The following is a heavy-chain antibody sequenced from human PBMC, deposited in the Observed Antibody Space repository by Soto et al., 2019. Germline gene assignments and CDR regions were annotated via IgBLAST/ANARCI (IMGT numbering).Heavy chain of an antibody. V-gene: IGHV4-4*07. J-gene: IGHJ5*02. Sequence: SETLSLTCTVSGASISCFYWSWIRKSAGKGLEWIGRIYATGTTDYNPSPKSRVMMSVDTSKKQFSLKLRSVTAADTAVYYCVRDGTKTLRDWFDPWGQGISVTVSS. CDR1: GASISCFY. D-gene: IGHD1-1*01. CDR3: VRDGTKTLRDWFDP. CDR2: IYATGTT.